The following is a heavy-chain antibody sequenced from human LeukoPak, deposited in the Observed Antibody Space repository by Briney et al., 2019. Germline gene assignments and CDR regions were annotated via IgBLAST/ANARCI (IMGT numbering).Heavy chain of an antibody. Sequence: GGSLRLSCAASGLTFSSYGMHWVRQAPGKGLGWVAFIRYDGSNKYYADSVKGRFTISRDNSKNTLYLQMNSLRAEDTAVYYCARLGSVPSRPKYFQHWGQGTLVTVSS. CDR3: ARLGSVPSRPKYFQH. V-gene: IGHV3-30*02. CDR2: IRYDGSNK. D-gene: IGHD3-10*01. CDR1: GLTFSSYG. J-gene: IGHJ1*01.